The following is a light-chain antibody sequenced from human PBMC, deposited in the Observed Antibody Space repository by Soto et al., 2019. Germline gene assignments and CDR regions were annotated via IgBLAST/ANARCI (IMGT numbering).Light chain of an antibody. J-gene: IGLJ2*01. Sequence: QSALTQPASVSGSPGQSITISCTGTSSDVGSYNLVSWYQQYPGKAPKLMIYEGSKRPSGVSNRFSGSKSDNAASLTISGLQAEDEAYYYCCSYAGQTTLVFGGGTKLTVL. CDR1: SSDVGSYNL. CDR3: CSYAGQTTLV. V-gene: IGLV2-23*01. CDR2: EGS.